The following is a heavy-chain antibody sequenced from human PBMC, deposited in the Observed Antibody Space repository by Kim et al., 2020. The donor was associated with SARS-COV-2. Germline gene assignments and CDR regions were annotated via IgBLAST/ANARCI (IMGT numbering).Heavy chain of an antibody. V-gene: IGHV4-59*01. Sequence: SETLSLTCTVSGGSISSYYWSWIRQPPGKGLEWIGYIYYSGSTNYNPSLKSRVTISVDTSKNQFSLKLSSVTAADTAVYYCARVGLPSAYDFWSGTEYYFDYWGQGTLVTVSS. J-gene: IGHJ4*02. D-gene: IGHD3-3*01. CDR2: IYYSGST. CDR3: ARVGLPSAYDFWSGTEYYFDY. CDR1: GGSISSYY.